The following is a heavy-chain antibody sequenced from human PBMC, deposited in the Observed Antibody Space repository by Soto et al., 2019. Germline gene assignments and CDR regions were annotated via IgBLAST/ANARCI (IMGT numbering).Heavy chain of an antibody. V-gene: IGHV1-69*13. J-gene: IGHJ4*02. D-gene: IGHD3-9*01. CDR3: ARHPGYYDILTGYTTYYFDY. Sequence: GASVKVSCKASGGTFSSYAISWVRQAPGQGLEWMGGIIPIFGTANYAQKFQGRVTITADESTSTAYMELSSLRSEDTAVYYCARHPGYYDILTGYTTYYFDYWGQGILVTVSS. CDR2: IIPIFGTA. CDR1: GGTFSSYA.